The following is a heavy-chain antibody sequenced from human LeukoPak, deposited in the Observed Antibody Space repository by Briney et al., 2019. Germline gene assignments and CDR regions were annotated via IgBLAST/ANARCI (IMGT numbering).Heavy chain of an antibody. Sequence: SETLSHTCTVSGVSITSSSDYWGWVRQPPGRGLEWIGSILYSGRTYYTSSLKSRLTMSIDTSKNQFSLKLSSVTAADTATYYCARHYYDSSGYRRDYYFDYWGQGTLVTVSS. D-gene: IGHD3-22*01. CDR2: ILYSGRT. J-gene: IGHJ4*02. CDR3: ARHYYDSSGYRRDYYFDY. CDR1: GVSITSSSDY. V-gene: IGHV4-39*01.